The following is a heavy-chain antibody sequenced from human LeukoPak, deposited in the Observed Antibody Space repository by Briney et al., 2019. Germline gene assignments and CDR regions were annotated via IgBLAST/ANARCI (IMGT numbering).Heavy chain of an antibody. CDR1: GFTFGDYA. CDR3: TRDRGSSTLGDY. Sequence: GGSLRLSCTVSGFTFGDYAINWVRQAPGKGLEWVGFIRSKAFGETAEYTASVKGRFTISRDDSKSIAYLQMNSLKTEDTAVYYCTRDRGSSTLGDYWGQGTLVTVSS. CDR2: IRSKAFGETA. V-gene: IGHV3-49*04. J-gene: IGHJ4*02. D-gene: IGHD7-27*01.